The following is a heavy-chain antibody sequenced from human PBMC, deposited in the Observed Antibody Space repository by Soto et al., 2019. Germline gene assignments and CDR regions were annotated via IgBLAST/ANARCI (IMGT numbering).Heavy chain of an antibody. V-gene: IGHV3-48*02. D-gene: IGHD7-27*01. CDR3: ARPKLGNWYFEL. J-gene: IGHJ2*01. CDR2: ISSTSSPI. Sequence: EVQLVESGGGLVQPGGSLRLSCAASGFTFSSYSMNWVRQAPGKGLEWVSYISSTSSPIYYADSVKGRFTISRDNAKTSLYLQMNSLRDEDTAVYYCARPKLGNWYFELWGRGTLVTVSS. CDR1: GFTFSSYS.